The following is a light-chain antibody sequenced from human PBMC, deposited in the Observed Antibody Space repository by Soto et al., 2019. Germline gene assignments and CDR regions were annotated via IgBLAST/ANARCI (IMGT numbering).Light chain of an antibody. CDR2: KAS. Sequence: DIQMTQSPSTLSASVGDRVTITCRASQSISNWLAWYQQKPGKAPKVLMYKASSLESGVPSRFRGSGSGTEFTLTISSLQPDDFATYYCQQYKSYPITFGQGTRLEIK. CDR1: QSISNW. J-gene: IGKJ5*01. V-gene: IGKV1-5*03. CDR3: QQYKSYPIT.